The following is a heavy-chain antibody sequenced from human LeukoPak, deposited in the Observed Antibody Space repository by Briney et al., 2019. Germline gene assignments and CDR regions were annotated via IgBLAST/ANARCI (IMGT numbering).Heavy chain of an antibody. D-gene: IGHD3-10*01. CDR2: ISGSGGST. Sequence: GGSLRLSCAASGFTFDNFAMHWVRQAPGKGLEWVSAISGSGGSTYYADSVKGRFTISRDNSKNTLYLQMNSLRAEDTAVYYCAKVLGYYGSGSPFGYWGQGTLVTVSS. J-gene: IGHJ4*02. CDR3: AKVLGYYGSGSPFGY. V-gene: IGHV3-23*01. CDR1: GFTFDNFA.